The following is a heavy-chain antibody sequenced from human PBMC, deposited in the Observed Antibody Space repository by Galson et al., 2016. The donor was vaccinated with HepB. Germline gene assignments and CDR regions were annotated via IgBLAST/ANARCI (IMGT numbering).Heavy chain of an antibody. CDR1: RFTFSNYW. Sequence: SLRLSCADSRFTFSNYWMTWVRQAPGKGLEWVANIKPDGSEKNYVDSVKGRFTISRDNAKNSLSLQLNSLRAEDTAVYYCARRSCSSGACYSSSYRCFDTWGQGTLVTVSS. V-gene: IGHV3-7*01. D-gene: IGHD2-15*01. CDR3: ARRSCSSGACYSSSYRCFDT. CDR2: IKPDGSEK. J-gene: IGHJ5*02.